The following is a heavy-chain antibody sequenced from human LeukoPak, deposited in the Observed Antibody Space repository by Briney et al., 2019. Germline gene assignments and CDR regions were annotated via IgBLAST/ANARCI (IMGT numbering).Heavy chain of an antibody. CDR1: GGSISSNSYY. V-gene: IGHV4-39*07. D-gene: IGHD3-10*01. CDR2: IYYSGST. Sequence: SETLSLTCTVSGGSISSNSYYWGWIRQPPGTGLEWIGSIYYSGSTYYNPSLKSRVTISVDTSKNQFSLKLSSVTAADTAVYYCARGGYYGSGNDFRFDPWGQGTLVTVSS. CDR3: ARGGYYGSGNDFRFDP. J-gene: IGHJ5*02.